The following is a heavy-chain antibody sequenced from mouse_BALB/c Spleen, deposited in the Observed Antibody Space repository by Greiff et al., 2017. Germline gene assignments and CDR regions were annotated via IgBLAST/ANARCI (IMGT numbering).Heavy chain of an antibody. CDR1: GYAFTNSL. J-gene: IGHJ2*01. D-gene: IGHD1-1*01. CDR3: ARGDYSYYFDY. Sequence: QVQLQQSGAELVRPGTSVKVSCKASGYAFTNSLMEWVKQRPGQGLEWIGVINPGSGGTNYNEKFKGKATLTADTSSSTAYMQLSSLTSDDSAVYFCARGDYSYYFDYWGQGTTLTVSS. V-gene: IGHV1-54*01. CDR2: INPGSGGT.